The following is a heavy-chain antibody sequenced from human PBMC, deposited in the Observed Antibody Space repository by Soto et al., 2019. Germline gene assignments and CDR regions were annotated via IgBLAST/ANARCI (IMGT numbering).Heavy chain of an antibody. Sequence: SGPTLVNPTQTLTLTCTFSGFSLSTNRVAVGWIRQPPGKALEWLAHIYWDDDKRYSPSLKSRLTITKDTSKNQVVLTMTNMDPVDTATYYCAHRWVETPFDYWGQGTLVTVSS. D-gene: IGHD1-1*01. J-gene: IGHJ4*02. CDR2: IYWDDDK. CDR3: AHRWVETPFDY. CDR1: GFSLSTNRVA. V-gene: IGHV2-5*02.